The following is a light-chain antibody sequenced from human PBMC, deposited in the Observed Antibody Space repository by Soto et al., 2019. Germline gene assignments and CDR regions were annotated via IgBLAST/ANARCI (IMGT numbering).Light chain of an antibody. V-gene: IGKV1-5*03. CDR1: QSISSW. CDR2: KAS. J-gene: IGKJ1*01. CDR3: KQYINYLWT. Sequence: DIQMTQSPSTLSASVGDRVTITCRASQSISSWLAWYQQKPGKAPKLLIYKASSLESGVPSRFSGSGSGTEFTLTISRLQADDFAIYYCKQYINYLWTFGRGTKVEIK.